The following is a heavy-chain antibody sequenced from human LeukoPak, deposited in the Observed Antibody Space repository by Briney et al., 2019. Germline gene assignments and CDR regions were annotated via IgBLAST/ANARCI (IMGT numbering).Heavy chain of an antibody. CDR1: GYTFTSYY. J-gene: IGHJ6*03. CDR3: ASETGDTAMAYRPPHYMDV. Sequence: ASVKVSCKASGYTFTSYYMHWVRQAPGQGLEWMGIINPSGGSTSYAQKFQGRVTMTRDTSTSTVYMELSSLRSEDTAVHYCASETGDTAMAYRPPHYMDVWGKGTTVTVSS. V-gene: IGHV1-46*01. D-gene: IGHD5-18*01. CDR2: INPSGGST.